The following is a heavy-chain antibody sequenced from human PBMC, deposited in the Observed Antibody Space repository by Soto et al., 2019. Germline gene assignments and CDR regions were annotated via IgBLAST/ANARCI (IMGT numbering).Heavy chain of an antibody. V-gene: IGHV1-46*03. Sequence: ASVKVSCKASGYIFTSQYIHWVRQAPGQGLEWMGIINPSDRTTSYAQKFRGRVTVTRDTSTSTVYMELSSLRSEDTAVYYCAIAPFPVIPLVYRGQAPLVTVSS. CDR2: INPSDRTT. CDR3: AIAPFPVIPLVY. CDR1: GYIFTSQY. D-gene: IGHD3-22*01. J-gene: IGHJ4*02.